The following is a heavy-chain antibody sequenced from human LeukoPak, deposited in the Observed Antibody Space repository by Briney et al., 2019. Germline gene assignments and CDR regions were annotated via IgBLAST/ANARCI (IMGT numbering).Heavy chain of an antibody. CDR3: ARAVVDTAMVIDY. D-gene: IGHD5-18*01. CDR2: MNPNSGNT. CDR1: GGTFSISA. V-gene: IGHV1-8*02. Sequence: GASVKVSCKPSGGTFSISAINWVRQATGQGLEWMGWMNPNSGNTGYAQKFQGRVTMTRNTSISTAYMELSSLRSEDTAVYYCARAVVDTAMVIDYWGQGTLVTVSS. J-gene: IGHJ4*02.